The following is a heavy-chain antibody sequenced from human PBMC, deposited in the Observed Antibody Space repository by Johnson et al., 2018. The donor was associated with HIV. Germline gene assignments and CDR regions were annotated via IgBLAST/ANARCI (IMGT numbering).Heavy chain of an antibody. D-gene: IGHD1-26*01. V-gene: IGHV3-30*02. J-gene: IGHJ3*02. CDR2: IRYDGSNK. Sequence: QVQLVESGGGVVQPGGSLRLSCAASGFTFSSYGMHWVRQAPGKGLEWVAFIRYDGSNKYYADSVKGRFTISRDNSKNTLYLQMNSLRPEDTAVYYCAKDQLVGATYAAFDIGGQGTMVTVSS. CDR1: GFTFSSYG. CDR3: AKDQLVGATYAAFDI.